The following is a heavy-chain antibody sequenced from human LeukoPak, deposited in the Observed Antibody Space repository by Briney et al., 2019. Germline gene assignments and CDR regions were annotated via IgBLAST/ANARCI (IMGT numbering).Heavy chain of an antibody. CDR2: IYPGDSDT. D-gene: IGHD2-2*01. V-gene: IGHV5-51*01. Sequence: GESLKISCKGSGYSFTSYWIGWVRQMPGKGLEWMGIIYPGDSDTRYSPSFQGQVTISADKSISTAYLQWSSLKASDTAMYYCATQRDIVVVPAARFSAFDIWGQGTMVTVSS. CDR3: ATQRDIVVVPAARFSAFDI. CDR1: GYSFTSYW. J-gene: IGHJ3*02.